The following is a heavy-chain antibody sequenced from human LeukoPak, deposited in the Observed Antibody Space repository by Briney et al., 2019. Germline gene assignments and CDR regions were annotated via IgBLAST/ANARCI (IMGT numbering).Heavy chain of an antibody. CDR1: GYTFTSYD. V-gene: IGHV1-8*01. CDR2: MNPNSGNA. D-gene: IGHD3-10*01. J-gene: IGHJ4*02. CDR3: ARGPWAMVRGVPDY. Sequence: ASVKVSCKASGYTFTSYDINWVRQATGQGLEWMGWMNPNSGNAGYAQKFQGRVTMTRNTSISTAYMELSSLRSEDTAVYYCARGPWAMVRGVPDYWGQGTLVTVSS.